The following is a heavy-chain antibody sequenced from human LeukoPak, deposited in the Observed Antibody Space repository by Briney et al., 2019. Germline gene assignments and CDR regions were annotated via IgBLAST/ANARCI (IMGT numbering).Heavy chain of an antibody. J-gene: IGHJ4*02. CDR1: GGTFSSYA. CDR3: AREAYYGSGSYWG. D-gene: IGHD3-10*01. CDR2: IIPILGIA. V-gene: IGHV1-69*04. Sequence: ASVKVSCKASGGTFSSYAISWVRQAPGQGLEWMGRIIPILGIANYAQKFQGRVTITADKSTSTAYMELSSLRSEDTAVYYYAREAYYGSGSYWGWGQGTLVTVSS.